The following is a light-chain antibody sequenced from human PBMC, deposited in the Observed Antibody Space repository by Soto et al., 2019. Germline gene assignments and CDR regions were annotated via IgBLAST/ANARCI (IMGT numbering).Light chain of an antibody. CDR3: QVWDSSSDVLV. V-gene: IGLV3-21*02. Sequence: SYELTQPPSVSVAPGQTASIPCGGTEIVRKSVHWYQQKPGQAPILVVSEDNDRPSGIPERFSGSNSGNTATLTINRVEAGDEADFYCQVWDSSSDVLVFGGGTKVTVL. J-gene: IGLJ2*01. CDR2: EDN. CDR1: EIVRKS.